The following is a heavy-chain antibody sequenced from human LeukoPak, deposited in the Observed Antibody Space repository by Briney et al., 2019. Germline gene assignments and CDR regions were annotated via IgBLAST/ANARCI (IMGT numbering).Heavy chain of an antibody. CDR3: AKVRYDYYDSSLDY. J-gene: IGHJ4*02. D-gene: IGHD3-22*01. CDR2: TRYDGSNK. Sequence: PGGSLRLSCAASGFTFSSYGMYWVRQAPGKGLEWAAFTRYDGSNKYYADSVKGRFTISRDNSKNTLYLKMNSLRVEDTAVYYCAKVRYDYYDSSLDYWGQGTLVTVSS. CDR1: GFTFSSYG. V-gene: IGHV3-30*02.